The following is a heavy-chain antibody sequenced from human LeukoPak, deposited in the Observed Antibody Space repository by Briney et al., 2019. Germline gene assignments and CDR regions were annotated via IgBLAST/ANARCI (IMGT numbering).Heavy chain of an antibody. J-gene: IGHJ4*02. CDR3: AKTGIGGSGEYYFDY. Sequence: GGSLRLSCAASGFTFSSYAMSWVRQAPGKGLEWVSAISGSGGSTYYADSVKGRFTISRDNSKNTLYLQMNSLRAEDTAVYYCAKTGIGGSGEYYFDYWGQGTLVTVSS. CDR1: GFTFSSYA. V-gene: IGHV3-23*01. D-gene: IGHD3-10*01. CDR2: ISGSGGST.